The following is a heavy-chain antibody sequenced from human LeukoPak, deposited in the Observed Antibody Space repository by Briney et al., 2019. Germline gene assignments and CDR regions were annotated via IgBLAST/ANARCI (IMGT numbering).Heavy chain of an antibody. CDR1: GGSFSGYY. V-gene: IGHV4-34*01. CDR2: INHSGST. J-gene: IGHJ5*02. CDR3: ARRGIVVVPAAMESRNNWFDP. Sequence: SETLSLTCAAYGGSFSGYYWSWIRQPPGKGLEWIGEINHSGSTNYNPSLKSRVTISVDTSKNQFSLKLSSVTAADTAVYYCARRGIVVVPAAMESRNNWFDPWGQGTLVTVSS. D-gene: IGHD2-2*01.